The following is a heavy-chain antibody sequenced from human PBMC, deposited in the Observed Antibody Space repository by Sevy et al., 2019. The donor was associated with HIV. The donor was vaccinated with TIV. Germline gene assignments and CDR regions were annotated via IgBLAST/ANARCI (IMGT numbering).Heavy chain of an antibody. J-gene: IGHJ4*02. D-gene: IGHD3-10*01. CDR2: INPNIGAT. CDR1: GYTFTDYY. Sequence: ASVKVSCKTSGYTFTDYYLHWVRQAPGQGLEWMAWINPNIGATAYSHIFQDRVTVTRDTSMSTSYMELTGLRSDDTAVYYCATHGKYDYGALPDYWGQGTLVTVSS. V-gene: IGHV1-2*02. CDR3: ATHGKYDYGALPDY.